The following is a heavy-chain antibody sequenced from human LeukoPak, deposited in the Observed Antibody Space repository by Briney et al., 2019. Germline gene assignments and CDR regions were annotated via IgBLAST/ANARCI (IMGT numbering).Heavy chain of an antibody. D-gene: IGHD5-12*01. CDR1: GYTFTGHY. CDR3: AKDGAWLRFDD. CDR2: INPNSGGT. J-gene: IGHJ4*02. Sequence: ASVKVSCKASGYTFTGHYMHWVRQAPGQGLEWMGWINPNSGGTNFAQKFQGRVTLTRDTSISTAYMELSRLRSDDTAVYYCAKDGAWLRFDDWGQGILVTVSS. V-gene: IGHV1-2*02.